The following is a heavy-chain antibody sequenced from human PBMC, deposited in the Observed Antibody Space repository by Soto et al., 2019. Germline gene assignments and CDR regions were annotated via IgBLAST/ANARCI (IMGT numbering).Heavy chain of an antibody. CDR2: ISYDGSTK. J-gene: IGHJ4*02. CDR1: GFSFINYG. CDR3: AKDSLENPFRWELLSYFDY. V-gene: IGHV3-30*18. D-gene: IGHD1-26*01. Sequence: QVQLVESGGGVVQPGRSLRLSCSASGFSFINYGMHWVRQAPGKGLEWMAVISYDGSTKYHADSVKGRFTISRDNSQNTLSLQMNNLRAEDTAMYYCAKDSLENPFRWELLSYFDYWGQGTLVTVSS.